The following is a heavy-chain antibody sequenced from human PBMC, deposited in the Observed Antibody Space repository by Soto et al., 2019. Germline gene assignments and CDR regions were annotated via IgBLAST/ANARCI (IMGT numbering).Heavy chain of an antibody. J-gene: IGHJ4*02. D-gene: IGHD3-22*01. CDR2: ISSSSSYI. CDR3: ARGLYYYDSSGYYGN. Sequence: GVSHRLSSTASGFTCISYSMNWIRQATGKGLEWVSSISSSSSYIYYADSMKGRFTISRDNAKNSLYLQMNSLRAEDTAVYYCARGLYYYDSSGYYGNWGQGTLVTVSS. CDR1: GFTCISYS. V-gene: IGHV3-21*01.